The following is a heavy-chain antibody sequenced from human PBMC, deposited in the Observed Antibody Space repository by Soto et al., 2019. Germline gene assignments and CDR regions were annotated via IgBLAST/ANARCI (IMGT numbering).Heavy chain of an antibody. Sequence: PSETLSLTCAVSGGSISNNHWWSWIRQPPGKGLERIGEVYLRGTTNSNPTLKSRVTISVDKSKNQFSLKLTSVTAADTAVYYCATWTYSSAFDWGQGTLVTVSS. V-gene: IGHV4-4*02. D-gene: IGHD3-22*01. CDR2: VYLRGTT. CDR3: ATWTYSSAFD. CDR1: GGSISNNHW. J-gene: IGHJ4*02.